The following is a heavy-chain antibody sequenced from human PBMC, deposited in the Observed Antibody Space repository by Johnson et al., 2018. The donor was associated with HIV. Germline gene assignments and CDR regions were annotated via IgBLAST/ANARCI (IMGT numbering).Heavy chain of an antibody. CDR1: GFTVSSYD. Sequence: VQLVESGGGLIQPGGSLRLSCAASGFTVSSYDMHWVRQATGKGLEWVSGIGSTGDTYYPGSVKGRFTISRQNAKNSLYLQMNSLRAGDTAVYYCARGFEVAAGWGAFDIWGQGTLVTVSS. CDR2: IGSTGDT. CDR3: ARGFEVAAGWGAFDI. D-gene: IGHD6-13*01. V-gene: IGHV3-13*04. J-gene: IGHJ3*02.